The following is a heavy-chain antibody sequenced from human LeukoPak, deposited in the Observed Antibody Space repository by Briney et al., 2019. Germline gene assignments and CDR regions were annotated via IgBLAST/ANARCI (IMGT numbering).Heavy chain of an antibody. J-gene: IGHJ3*02. CDR3: AMSYSSSSVVAFDI. D-gene: IGHD6-6*01. CDR2: ISGSGGST. V-gene: IGHV3-23*01. CDR1: GFTFSSYA. Sequence: GGSLRLSCVASGFTFSSYAINRVRQVPGKGLEWVSAISGSGGSTFYVDSVKGRFTISRDNSKNTLYLQMNSLRAEDTAVYYCAMSYSSSSVVAFDIWGQGTMVTVSS.